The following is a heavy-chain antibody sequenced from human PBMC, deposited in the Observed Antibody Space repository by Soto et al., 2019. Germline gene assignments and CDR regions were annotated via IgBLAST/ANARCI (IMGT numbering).Heavy chain of an antibody. D-gene: IGHD3-3*01. Sequence: EVQVLESGGGLVQPGGSLRLSCAASGFTFSSYTMRWVRQAPGKGLEWVSSISGSGDTTYYVDSVKGRFTISRDNSKNTLYLQMNSRRAEDTAVYYCAKVDYWSGRDYLDYWGQGTLVTVSS. CDR1: GFTFSSYT. J-gene: IGHJ4*02. V-gene: IGHV3-23*01. CDR2: ISGSGDTT. CDR3: AKVDYWSGRDYLDY.